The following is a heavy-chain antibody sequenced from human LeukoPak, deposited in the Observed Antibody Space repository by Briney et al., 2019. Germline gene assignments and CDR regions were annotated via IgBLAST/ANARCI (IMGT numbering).Heavy chain of an antibody. CDR1: GGTFSTYV. CDR2: ITPIFGTT. J-gene: IGHJ4*02. Sequence: ASVKVSCKASGGTFSTYVISWVRQASGQGLEWMGGITPIFGTTKYAQKFQGRVTITADESTSTAYMELSSLRSEDTAVYYCARFDSSGWPYFDYWGQGTLVTVSS. CDR3: ARFDSSGWPYFDY. V-gene: IGHV1-69*13. D-gene: IGHD6-19*01.